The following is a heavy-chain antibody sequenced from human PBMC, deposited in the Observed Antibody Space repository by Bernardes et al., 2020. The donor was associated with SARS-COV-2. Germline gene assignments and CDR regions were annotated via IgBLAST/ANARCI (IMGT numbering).Heavy chain of an antibody. D-gene: IGHD2-15*01. CDR2: INDSGST. J-gene: IGHJ2*01. CDR1: SGSFSGSY. V-gene: IGHV4-34*01. CDR3: ARGSAAVVSHFMLLFANWYFDL. Sequence: SDTLTLTCAVYSGSFSGSYWSWIRQTPGQGLEWIGEINDSGSTKYNPALKSRVTISVDPSKNQFSLKLNSVTAADTAVYYCARGSAAVVSHFMLLFANWYFDLWGRGTLVTVSS.